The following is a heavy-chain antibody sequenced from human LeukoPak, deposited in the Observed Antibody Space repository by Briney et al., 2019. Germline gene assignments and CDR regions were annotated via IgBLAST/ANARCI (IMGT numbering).Heavy chain of an antibody. CDR2: INTNTGNP. CDR1: GYTLTGYY. Sequence: ASVKVSCKASGYTLTGYYMHWVRQAPGQGLEWMGWINTNTGNPAYAQGFTGRFVFSLDTSVSTAYLQISSLKAEDTAVYYCARDDRSYSRSEDYWGQGTLVTVSS. CDR3: ARDDRSYSRSEDY. D-gene: IGHD6-6*01. J-gene: IGHJ4*02. V-gene: IGHV7-4-1*02.